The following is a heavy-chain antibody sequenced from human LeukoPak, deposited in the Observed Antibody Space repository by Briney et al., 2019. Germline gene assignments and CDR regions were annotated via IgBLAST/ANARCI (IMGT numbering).Heavy chain of an antibody. V-gene: IGHV3-30*18. CDR2: ISYDGSNK. CDR3: AKPGIAVAGTSDAFDI. CDR1: GFTFSSYG. J-gene: IGHJ3*02. D-gene: IGHD6-19*01. Sequence: AGSLRLSCAASGFTFSSYGMHWVRQAPGKGLEWVAVISYDGSNKYYADSVKGRFTISRDNSKNTLYLQMNSLRAEDTAVYYCAKPGIAVAGTSDAFDIWGQGTMVTVSS.